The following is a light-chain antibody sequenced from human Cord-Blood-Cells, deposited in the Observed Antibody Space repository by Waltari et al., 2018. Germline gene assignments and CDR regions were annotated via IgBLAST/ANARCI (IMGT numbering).Light chain of an antibody. J-gene: IGLJ1*01. Sequence: QSALTQPASVSGSPGPSITISCTGTSSDGGRYNLVSWYQQHPGKAPKLMIYEGSKRPSGVSNRFSGSKSGNTASLTISGLQAEDEADYYCCSYAGSSTFVFGTGTKVTVL. V-gene: IGLV2-23*03. CDR2: EGS. CDR3: CSYAGSSTFV. CDR1: SSDGGRYNL.